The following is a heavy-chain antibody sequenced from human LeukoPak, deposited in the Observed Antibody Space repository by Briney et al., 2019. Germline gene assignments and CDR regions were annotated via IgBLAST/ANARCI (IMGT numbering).Heavy chain of an antibody. J-gene: IGHJ3*02. D-gene: IGHD6-25*01. V-gene: IGHV1-69*13. CDR1: GGTFSSYA. CDR2: IIPIFGTA. CDR3: ARGIVAAIDAFDI. Sequence: ASVTVSCTASGGTFSSYAISWVRQAPGQGLEWMGGIIPIFGTANYAQKFQGRVTITADESTSTAYMELSSLRSEDTAVYYCARGIVAAIDAFDIWGQGTMVTVSS.